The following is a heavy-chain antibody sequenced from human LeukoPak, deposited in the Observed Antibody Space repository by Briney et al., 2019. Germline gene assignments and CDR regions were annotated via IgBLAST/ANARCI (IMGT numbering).Heavy chain of an antibody. CDR2: IFYSGST. J-gene: IGHJ5*02. CDR1: GGSISSGDYY. Sequence: PSETLSLTCTVSGGSISSGDYYWSWIRQPPGKGLEWIGYIFYSGSTYYNPSLKSRVTISIDTSKNQLSLKLSSVTAADTAVYFCARDIVRGSTWFDPWGQGTLVTVSS. V-gene: IGHV4-30-4*01. CDR3: ARDIVRGSTWFDP. D-gene: IGHD3-16*01.